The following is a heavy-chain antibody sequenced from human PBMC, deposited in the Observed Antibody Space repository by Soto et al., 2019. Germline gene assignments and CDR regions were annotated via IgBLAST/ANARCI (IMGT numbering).Heavy chain of an antibody. J-gene: IGHJ4*02. CDR3: ARCYETNWHTPHY. CDR1: GGSFSGYY. Sequence: QVLVQQWGAGLLKPSETLSLTCAVSGGSFSGYYWSWIRQPPGKGLEWIGEMNHIGRTYYIPSLKSRLDISVDTSKTQLSLTLSSVTAADTAVYYCARCYETNWHTPHYWGQGILVTVSS. D-gene: IGHD5-12*01. V-gene: IGHV4-34*01. CDR2: MNHIGRT.